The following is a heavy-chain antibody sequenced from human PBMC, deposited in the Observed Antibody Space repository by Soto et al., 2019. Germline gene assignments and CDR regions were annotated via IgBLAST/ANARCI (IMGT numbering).Heavy chain of an antibody. V-gene: IGHV4-31*03. D-gene: IGHD5-18*01. Sequence: SETLSLTCTVSGGSISSGGYYWIWIRQHPGKGLEWIGYIYYSGSTYYNPSLKSRVTISVDTSKNQFSLKLSSVTAADTAVYYCARENGYSYGSDWGQGTLVTVSS. CDR2: IYYSGST. J-gene: IGHJ4*02. CDR3: ARENGYSYGSD. CDR1: GGSISSGGYY.